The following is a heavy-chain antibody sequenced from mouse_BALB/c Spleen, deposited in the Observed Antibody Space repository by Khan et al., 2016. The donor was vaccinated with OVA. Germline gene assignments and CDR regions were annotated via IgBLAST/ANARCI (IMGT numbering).Heavy chain of an antibody. CDR3: ARDRIDY. V-gene: IGHV1-7*01. CDR1: GYTFSNYW. J-gene: IGHJ2*01. Sequence: QMQLEESGAELAKPGASVKMSCKASGYTFSNYWIHWVKQRPGQGLEWIGYINPSSGHTYYNQTFNDKATLTTDKSSSTAYMQLSSLPSEDSAVYYCARDRIDYWGQGTTLTVSS. CDR2: INPSSGHT.